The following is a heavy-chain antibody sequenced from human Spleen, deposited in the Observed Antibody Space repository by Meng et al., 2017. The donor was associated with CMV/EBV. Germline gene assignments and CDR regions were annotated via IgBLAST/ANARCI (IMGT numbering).Heavy chain of an antibody. CDR3: ARTQYQLLSSPTYYFDY. V-gene: IGHV3-21*01. CDR1: GFTFSSYR. J-gene: IGHJ4*02. D-gene: IGHD2-2*01. Sequence: GGSLRLSCAASGFTFSSYRMNWVRQAPGKGLEWVSSISSSSSYIYYADSVKGRFTISRDNAKNSLYLQMNSLRAEDTAMYYCARTQYQLLSSPTYYFDYWGQGTLVTVSS. CDR2: ISSSSSYI.